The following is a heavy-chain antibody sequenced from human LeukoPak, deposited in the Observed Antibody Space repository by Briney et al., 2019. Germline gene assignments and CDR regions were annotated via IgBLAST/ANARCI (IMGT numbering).Heavy chain of an antibody. J-gene: IGHJ4*02. CDR1: GFTFSSYS. V-gene: IGHV3-20*04. CDR2: INWNGGST. D-gene: IGHD3-10*01. Sequence: GGSLRLSCAASGFTFSSYSMNWVRQAPGKGLEWVSGINWNGGSTVYVDSVKGRFTISRDNAKNSMYLQMNSLRAEDTALYYCAKQFGDLYYFDYWGQGTLLTVSS. CDR3: AKQFGDLYYFDY.